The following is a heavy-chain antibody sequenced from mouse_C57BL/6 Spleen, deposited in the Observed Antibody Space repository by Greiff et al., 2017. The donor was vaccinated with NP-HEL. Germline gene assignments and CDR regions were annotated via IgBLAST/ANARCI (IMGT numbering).Heavy chain of an antibody. CDR3: ARFGYSNYVPTFSMDY. J-gene: IGHJ4*01. V-gene: IGHV1-22*01. CDR1: GYTFTDYN. Sequence: VQLKQSGPELVKPGASVKMSCKASGYTFTDYNMHWVKQSHGKSLEWIGYINPNNGGTSYNQKFKGKATLTVNKSSSTAYMELRSLTSEDSAVYYCARFGYSNYVPTFSMDYWGQGTSVTVSS. D-gene: IGHD2-5*01. CDR2: INPNNGGT.